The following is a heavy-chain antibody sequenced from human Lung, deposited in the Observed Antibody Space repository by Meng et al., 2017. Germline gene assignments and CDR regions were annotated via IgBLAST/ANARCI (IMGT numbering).Heavy chain of an antibody. D-gene: IGHD3-10*01. CDR2: IYISGST. V-gene: IGHV4-61*08. CDR1: GGSVSSGGYY. J-gene: IGHJ4*02. Sequence: HGQLQESGPRLVRPSETLSLTCTVSGGSVSSGGYYWSWMRQPPGKVLEWIGYIYISGSTNYTPSLKRRVTTSLDTTKNQFSLKLTSVTAADTAVYYCAGGGTGVKLGYWGPGTLVTVSS. CDR3: AGGGTGVKLGY.